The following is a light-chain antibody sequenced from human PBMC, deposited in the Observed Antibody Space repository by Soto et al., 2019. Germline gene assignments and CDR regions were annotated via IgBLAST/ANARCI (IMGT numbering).Light chain of an antibody. V-gene: IGLV2-14*01. J-gene: IGLJ3*02. CDR2: EVN. Sequence: QSALTQPASVSGSPGQSITISCTGTSSDVGGYNYVSWYQHHPGKAPKLIIYEVNHRPSGVSNRFSGSKSGNTASLSISGLQSEDEADYYCSSHTSSTTNWVFGGGTKLTVL. CDR3: SSHTSSTTNWV. CDR1: SSDVGGYNY.